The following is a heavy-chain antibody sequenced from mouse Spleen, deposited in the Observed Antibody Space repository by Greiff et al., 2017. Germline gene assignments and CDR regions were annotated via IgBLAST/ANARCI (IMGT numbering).Heavy chain of an antibody. J-gene: IGHJ2*01. Sequence: EVKLVESGGGLVQPGGSLRLSCATSGFTFSDFYMEWVRQPPGQRLEWIASSRNKANDYTSEYRASVKGRFIVPRDTSQSILYLQMNALRAEDTATYYCARESNWDETFDYWGQGTTLTVSA. CDR1: GFTFSDFY. CDR3: ARESNWDETFDY. CDR2: SRNKANDYTS. V-gene: IGHV7-1*02. D-gene: IGHD4-1*01.